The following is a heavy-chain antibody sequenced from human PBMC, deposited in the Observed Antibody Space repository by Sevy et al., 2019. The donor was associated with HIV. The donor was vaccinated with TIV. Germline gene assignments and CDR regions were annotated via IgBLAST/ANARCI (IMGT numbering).Heavy chain of an antibody. CDR3: ASLSYGSGSDYYYMDV. Sequence: GESLKISCKGSGYSFTSYWIGWVRQMPGKGLEWMGIIYPGDSDTRCSPSFQGQVTISADKSISTAYLQWSSLKASDTAMYYCASLSYGSGSDYYYMDVWGKGTTVTVSS. D-gene: IGHD3-10*01. J-gene: IGHJ6*03. CDR2: IYPGDSDT. CDR1: GYSFTSYW. V-gene: IGHV5-51*01.